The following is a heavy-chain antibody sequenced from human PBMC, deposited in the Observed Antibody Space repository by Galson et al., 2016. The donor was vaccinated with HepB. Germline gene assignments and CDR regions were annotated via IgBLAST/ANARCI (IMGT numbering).Heavy chain of an antibody. V-gene: IGHV1-3*01. Sequence: SVKVSCKASGYTFTNYAMNWVRQAPGHRLEWMGWINPGNGDTNYAQQFQGRVSFTSDTSAKIAYMELSSLRPEDTAVYYCAREYSSYAFDIWGQGTMVTVSS. J-gene: IGHJ3*02. CDR1: GYTFTNYA. CDR2: INPGNGDT. D-gene: IGHD2-15*01. CDR3: AREYSSYAFDI.